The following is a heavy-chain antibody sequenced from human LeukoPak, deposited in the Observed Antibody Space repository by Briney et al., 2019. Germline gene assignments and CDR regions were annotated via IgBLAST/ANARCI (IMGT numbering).Heavy chain of an antibody. CDR2: IYYSGST. Sequence: SETLSLTYTVSGGSISSGDYYWSWIRQPPGKGLEWIGYIYYSGSTYYNPSLKSRVTISVDTSKNQFSLKLSSVTAADTAVYYCARVTRYGDYVAYWGQGTLVTVSS. CDR3: ARVTRYGDYVAY. V-gene: IGHV4-30-4*01. D-gene: IGHD4-17*01. CDR1: GGSISSGDYY. J-gene: IGHJ4*02.